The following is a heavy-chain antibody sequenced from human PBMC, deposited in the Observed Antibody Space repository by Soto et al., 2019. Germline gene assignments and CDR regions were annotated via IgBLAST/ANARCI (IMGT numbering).Heavy chain of an antibody. CDR3: VKDGGYCSSTTCYSPRNHYFDS. D-gene: IGHD2-2*01. CDR1: GFTFSDYW. J-gene: IGHJ4*02. CDR2: IKFDGSEK. Sequence: PGGSLRLCCAASGFTFSDYWMSWVRKAPGKGPEWVANIKFDGSEKQYVDSVKGRFSISRDNSRNSLFLQMNSLRAGDTAVYYCVKDGGYCSSTTCYSPRNHYFDSWGQGTLVTVSS. V-gene: IGHV3-7*03.